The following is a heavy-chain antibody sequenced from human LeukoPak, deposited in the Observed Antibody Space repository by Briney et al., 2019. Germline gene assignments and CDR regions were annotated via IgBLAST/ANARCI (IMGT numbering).Heavy chain of an antibody. CDR3: ARNTERDDAFDM. J-gene: IGHJ3*02. CDR1: GFIFSTYS. CDR2: ITSSSTHI. Sequence: GGSLRLSCASSGFIFSTYSMNWVRQAPGKGLEWVSSITSSSTHIYYADSVKGRFTISRDNAKNSLYLQMNSLRVEDTAVYYCARNTERDDAFDMWGQGSMVTVSS. D-gene: IGHD1-26*01. V-gene: IGHV3-21*01.